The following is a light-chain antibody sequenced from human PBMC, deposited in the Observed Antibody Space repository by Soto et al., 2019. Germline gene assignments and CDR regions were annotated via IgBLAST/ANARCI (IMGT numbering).Light chain of an antibody. CDR2: AAS. V-gene: IGKV3-20*01. CDR1: QSVSSGY. CDR3: QPDGGPPQT. J-gene: IGKJ1*01. Sequence: EIGLTQSPGTLSLSPGERATLYCRASQSVSSGYLAWYQQKPGQAPRLLIYAASSRAAGIPDRFSGSGSGTDFTLTISRLEPEDFAVYYCQPDGGPPQTFGQGTKVDIK.